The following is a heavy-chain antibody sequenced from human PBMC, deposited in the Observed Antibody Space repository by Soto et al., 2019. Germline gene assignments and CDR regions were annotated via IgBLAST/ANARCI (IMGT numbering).Heavy chain of an antibody. CDR2: ISDDSSRT. V-gene: IGHV3-23*01. Sequence: EVQLLESGGGLVQPGGSLRLSCAASGFTFNTFEMSWVRQAPGRGLEWVSFISDDSSRTYYADAVKGRFTISRDNSKYALYLQMNSLTAEATAVYACVKGGWLDFWGQGTLVTVSS. D-gene: IGHD3-16*01. CDR3: VKGGWLDF. CDR1: GFTFNTFE. J-gene: IGHJ5*01.